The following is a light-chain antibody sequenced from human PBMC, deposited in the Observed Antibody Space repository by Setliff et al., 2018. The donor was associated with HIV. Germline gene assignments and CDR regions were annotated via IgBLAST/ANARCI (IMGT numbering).Light chain of an antibody. CDR2: GSR. J-gene: IGLJ1*01. CDR3: QTYDTRLNIDV. CDR1: PSTIGPSHD. Sequence: QSALAQPPSVSGAPGQRVTIFCTGGPSTIGPSHDVHWYQQLPGTAPKLLVYGSRNRPSGVPDRFSVSKSCNTASLAITGLQAEDEGDYYCQTYDTRLNIDVFGTGTKVTVL. V-gene: IGLV1-40*01.